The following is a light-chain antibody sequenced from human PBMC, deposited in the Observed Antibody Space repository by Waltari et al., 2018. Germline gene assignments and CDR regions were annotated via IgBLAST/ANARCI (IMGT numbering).Light chain of an antibody. V-gene: IGKV3-20*01. Sequence: IVLTQSPDTLSLYPGERATLSCRASQAFCHNFLVWDQQNPGQPPRRPIHGVSRRATGFPDRFSGSGSGTDFALTISRLEVEDFAVYYCEQYDGSVLTFGGGTKLEIK. CDR2: GVS. CDR1: QAFCHNF. CDR3: EQYDGSVLT. J-gene: IGKJ4*01.